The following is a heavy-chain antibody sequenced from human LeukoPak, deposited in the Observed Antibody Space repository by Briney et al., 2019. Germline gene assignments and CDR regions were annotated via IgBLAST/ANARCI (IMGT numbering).Heavy chain of an antibody. Sequence: ASVKVSCKASGYTFTGYYMHWVRQAPGQGLEWMGWINPNSGGTNYAQKFQGRATMTRDTSISTAYMELSRLRSDDTAVYYCARPDYYDSSGYYYNYWGQGTLVTVSS. CDR3: ARPDYYDSSGYYYNY. D-gene: IGHD3-22*01. CDR2: INPNSGGT. V-gene: IGHV1-2*02. J-gene: IGHJ4*02. CDR1: GYTFTGYY.